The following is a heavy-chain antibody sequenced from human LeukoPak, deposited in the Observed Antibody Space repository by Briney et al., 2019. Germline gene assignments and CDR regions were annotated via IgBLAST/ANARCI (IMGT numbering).Heavy chain of an antibody. J-gene: IGHJ3*02. CDR2: ISYDGSNK. CDR3: ASPSLDDAFDI. V-gene: IGHV3-30*03. Sequence: GGSLRLSCAASGFTFSSYGMHWVRQAPGKGLEWVAVISYDGSNKYYADSVKGRFTISRDNSKNTLYLQMNSLRAEDTAVYYCASPSLDDAFDIWGQGTMVTVSS. CDR1: GFTFSSYG.